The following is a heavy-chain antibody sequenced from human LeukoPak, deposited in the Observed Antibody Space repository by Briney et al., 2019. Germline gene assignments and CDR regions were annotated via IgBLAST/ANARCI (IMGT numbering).Heavy chain of an antibody. V-gene: IGHV1-46*01. CDR3: ARVLWGPYNWNDVGWFDP. CDR1: GYTFTSYY. D-gene: IGHD1-20*01. J-gene: IGHJ5*02. Sequence: WASVKVSCKASGYTFTSYYMHWVRQAPGQGLEWMGIINPSSASTSYAQKFQGRVTMTTDTSTSTAYMELRSLRSDDTAVYYCARVLWGPYNWNDVGWFDPWGQGTLVTVSS. CDR2: INPSSAST.